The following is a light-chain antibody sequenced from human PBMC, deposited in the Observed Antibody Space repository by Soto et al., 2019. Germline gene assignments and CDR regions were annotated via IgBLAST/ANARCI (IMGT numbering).Light chain of an antibody. J-gene: IGKJ4*01. CDR3: HKYNHAPT. Sequence: DIQLTQSPSSLSASVGDRVTITCRASQAISSYLAWYQQKPGKVPELLIYATSTLQSGDQSRFSGSGSGTDFTITISSLQPEDVATYYCHKYNHAPTFGGGTKVEIK. CDR2: ATS. CDR1: QAISSY. V-gene: IGKV1-27*01.